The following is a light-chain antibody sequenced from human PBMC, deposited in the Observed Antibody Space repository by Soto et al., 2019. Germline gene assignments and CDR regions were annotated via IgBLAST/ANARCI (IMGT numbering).Light chain of an antibody. V-gene: IGKV3-15*01. CDR1: QSVSSN. CDR2: GAS. Sequence: EVVMTQSPATLSVSPGERATLSCRASQSVSSNLAWYQQKPGQAPRLLIFGASTRATGVPGRFSGGGSGTEFTLTISSLQSDDFALYYCQQYNNWPGTFGQGTKVEIK. CDR3: QQYNNWPGT. J-gene: IGKJ1*01.